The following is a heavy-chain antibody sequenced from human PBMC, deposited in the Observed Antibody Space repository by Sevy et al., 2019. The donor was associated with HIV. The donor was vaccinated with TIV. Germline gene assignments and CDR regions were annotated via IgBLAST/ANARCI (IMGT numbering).Heavy chain of an antibody. CDR2: ISSSSSYI. J-gene: IGHJ3*02. Sequence: GATLRLSCAASGFTFSSYSMNWVRQAPGKGLEWVSSISSSSSYIYYADSVKGRFTISRDNAKNSLYLQMNSLRAEDTAVYYCARDAALSNYYDSSGYPNAFDIWGQGTMVTVSS. V-gene: IGHV3-21*01. D-gene: IGHD3-22*01. CDR1: GFTFSSYS. CDR3: ARDAALSNYYDSSGYPNAFDI.